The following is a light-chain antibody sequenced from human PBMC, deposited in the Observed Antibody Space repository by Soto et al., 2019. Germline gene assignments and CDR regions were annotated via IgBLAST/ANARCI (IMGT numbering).Light chain of an antibody. CDR3: QQYGSSPFT. CDR1: QSVSSSY. Sequence: EIVLTQSPGTLSLSPGERATLSCRASQSVSSSYLAWYQKKPGQAPRLLIYGASSRATGIPDRFSGSGSGTDFTLTISRLEPEDFAVYYCQQYGSSPFTVGPGTKVDIK. V-gene: IGKV3-20*01. CDR2: GAS. J-gene: IGKJ3*01.